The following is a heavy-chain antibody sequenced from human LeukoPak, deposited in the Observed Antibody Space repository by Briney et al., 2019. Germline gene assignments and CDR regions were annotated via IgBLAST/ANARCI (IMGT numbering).Heavy chain of an antibody. V-gene: IGHV4-4*09. CDR1: GGSISSYY. Sequence: SETLSLTCTVSGGSISSYYWSWIRQPPGKGLVWIGYIYTSGSTNYNPSLKSRVTISVDTSKNQFSLKLSSVTAADTAVYYCARLTYYYGSGSYSRFDPWGQGTLVTVSS. CDR3: ARLTYYYGSGSYSRFDP. CDR2: IYTSGST. J-gene: IGHJ5*02. D-gene: IGHD3-10*01.